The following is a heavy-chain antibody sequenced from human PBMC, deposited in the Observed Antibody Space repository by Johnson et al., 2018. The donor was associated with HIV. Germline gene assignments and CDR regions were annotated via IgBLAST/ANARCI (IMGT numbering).Heavy chain of an antibody. CDR2: ISYDGSNT. D-gene: IGHD6-19*01. CDR1: GFTFSSYA. J-gene: IGHJ3*02. CDR3: ARAIDQGYSSGWSSDVYDI. Sequence: VQLVESGGGVVQPGRSLRLSCEASGFTFSSYAMHWVRQAPGKGLEWVAVISYDGSNTYYADSVKGRFPISRDNSKNTLYLQMNSLRAEDTAVYYCARAIDQGYSSGWSSDVYDIWGQGTMVTVSA. V-gene: IGHV3-30*04.